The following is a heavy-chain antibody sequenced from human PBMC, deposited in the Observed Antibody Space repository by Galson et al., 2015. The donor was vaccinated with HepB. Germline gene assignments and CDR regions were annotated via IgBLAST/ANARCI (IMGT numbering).Heavy chain of an antibody. CDR1: GFTFSSYS. CDR2: ISSSGTV. D-gene: IGHD3-3*01. V-gene: IGHV3-21*01. J-gene: IGHJ3*01. Sequence: SLRLSCATSGFTFSSYSINWVRQAPGKGLEWVSSISSSGTVYYADSLKGRSTISRDNAKNSLDLQVNSLRAEDTAVYYCARDLFAVSPPPTNYMDVWGQGTMVTVSS. CDR3: ARDLFAVSPPPTNYMDV.